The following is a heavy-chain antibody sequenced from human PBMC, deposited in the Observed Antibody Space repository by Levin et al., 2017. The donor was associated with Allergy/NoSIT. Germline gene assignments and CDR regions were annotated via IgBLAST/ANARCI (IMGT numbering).Heavy chain of an antibody. J-gene: IGHJ2*01. Sequence: SQTLSLTCPVSGGSISSFYWSWIRQPPGKGLEWIGYIYYSGSTNYNPSLKSRVTISVDTSKNQFSLKLSSVTAADTAVYYCARSIAAAGTYWYFDLWGRGTLVTVSS. CDR2: IYYSGST. CDR1: GGSISSFY. V-gene: IGHV4-59*01. D-gene: IGHD6-13*01. CDR3: ARSIAAAGTYWYFDL.